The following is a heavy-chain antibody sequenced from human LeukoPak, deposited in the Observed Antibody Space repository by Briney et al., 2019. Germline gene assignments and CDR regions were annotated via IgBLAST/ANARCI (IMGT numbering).Heavy chain of an antibody. CDR3: AKKEGATNAFDI. J-gene: IGHJ3*02. CDR2: ISSDGTNQ. CDR1: GFTFSSYP. V-gene: IGHV3-30-3*02. Sequence: GGSLRLSCAASGFTFSSYPIHWVRQAPGKGLEWVAVISSDGTNQYYADSVKGRFTISGDNSKNTLYLQMNSLRAEDTAVYYCAKKEGATNAFDIWGQGTMVTVSS. D-gene: IGHD1-26*01.